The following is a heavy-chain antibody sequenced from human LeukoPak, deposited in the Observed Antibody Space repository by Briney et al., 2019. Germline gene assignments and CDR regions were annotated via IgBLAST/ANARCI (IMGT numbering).Heavy chain of an antibody. Sequence: PSETLSLTCAVYGGSFSGYYWSWIRQPPGKGLEWIGEINHSGSTNYNPSLKSRVTISVDTSKNQFSLKLSSVTAADTAVYYCARGRYVYSYDSSGPPYFDYWGQGTLVTVSS. CDR3: ARGRYVYSYDSSGPPYFDY. CDR2: INHSGST. V-gene: IGHV4-34*01. D-gene: IGHD3-22*01. CDR1: GGSFSGYY. J-gene: IGHJ4*02.